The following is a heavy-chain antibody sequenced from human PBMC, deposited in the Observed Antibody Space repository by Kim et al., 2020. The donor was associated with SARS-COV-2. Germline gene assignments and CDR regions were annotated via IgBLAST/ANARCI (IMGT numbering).Heavy chain of an antibody. CDR3: ATSYMVRGIIGLFDI. CDR1: GFTVSSSY. J-gene: IGHJ3*02. D-gene: IGHD3-10*01. Sequence: GGSLRLSCAASGFTVSSSYMSWVRQAPGKGLEWVSAIYTAGDTHYADSVKGRFTISRDNSKNTLFLQMNSLRPEDTAVYYCATSYMVRGIIGLFDIWGQGTMVTVSS. CDR2: IYTAGDT. V-gene: IGHV3-66*01.